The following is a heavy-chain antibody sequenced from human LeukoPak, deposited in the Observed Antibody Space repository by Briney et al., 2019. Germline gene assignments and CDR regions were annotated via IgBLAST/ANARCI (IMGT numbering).Heavy chain of an antibody. Sequence: GGSLRLSCAASGFTFSSYAMHWVRQAPGKGLEYVSAIRSNGGSTYYANSVKGRFTISRDNSKNTLYLQMNSLRAKDTAVYYCARDILTGYANYYYYGMDVWGQGTTVTVSS. V-gene: IGHV3-64*01. CDR1: GFTFSSYA. CDR2: IRSNGGST. CDR3: ARDILTGYANYYYYGMDV. J-gene: IGHJ6*02. D-gene: IGHD3-9*01.